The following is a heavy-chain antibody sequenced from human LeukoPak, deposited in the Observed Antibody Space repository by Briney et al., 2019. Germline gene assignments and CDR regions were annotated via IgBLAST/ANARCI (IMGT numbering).Heavy chain of an antibody. J-gene: IGHJ4*02. CDR3: ARGPLGSFSS. CDR2: IYYSGST. D-gene: IGHD3-3*02. CDR1: GVSISSYY. V-gene: IGHV4-59*01. Sequence: SETLSLTCTVSGVSISSYYWSWIRQPPGKGLEWIGHIYYSGSTNYSPSLKGRVTISVDPSKNQFSLKLSSMTAADSAVYYCARGPLGSFSSWGQGTLVTVSS.